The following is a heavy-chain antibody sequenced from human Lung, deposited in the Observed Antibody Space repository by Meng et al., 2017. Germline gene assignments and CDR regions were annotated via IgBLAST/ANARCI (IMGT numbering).Heavy chain of an antibody. V-gene: IGHV1-18*01. CDR3: ATARFSFLLGFDY. CDR2: ISTHNGNT. CDR1: AATFANYA. D-gene: IGHD2-8*02. Sequence: QVQLVQSGAEIKKPGASVKVSCKASAATFANYAISWVRQAPGQGLAWMGRISTHNGNTNYALKLQGRVTVTTDTSTSTAYMELRNLRSDDTAIYYCATARFSFLLGFDYWGQGTLVTVSS. J-gene: IGHJ4*02.